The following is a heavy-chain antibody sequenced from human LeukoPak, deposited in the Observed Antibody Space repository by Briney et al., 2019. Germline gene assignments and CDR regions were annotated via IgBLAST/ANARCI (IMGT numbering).Heavy chain of an antibody. J-gene: IGHJ2*01. V-gene: IGHV4-59*01. D-gene: IGHD6-19*01. CDR2: IYYSGST. CDR3: AHSSGWEWYFDL. Sequence: PSETLSLTCTVSGGSLSSYYWGWIRQPPGKGLEWIGYIYYSGSTNYNPSLKSRVTISVDTSKNQFSLKLSSVTAADTAVYYCAHSSGWEWYFDLWGRGTLVTVSS. CDR1: GGSLSSYY.